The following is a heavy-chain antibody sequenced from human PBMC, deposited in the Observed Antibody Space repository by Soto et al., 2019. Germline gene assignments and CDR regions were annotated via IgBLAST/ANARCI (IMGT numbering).Heavy chain of an antibody. CDR2: ISAYNGNT. V-gene: IGHV1-18*01. J-gene: IGHJ4*02. Sequence: ASVKVSCKASGYTFTSYGISWVRQAPGQGPEWMGWISAYNGNTNYAQKLQGRVTMTTDTSTSTAYMELRSLRSDDTAVYYCASSYRDHGSDYWGQGTLVTVSS. CDR1: GYTFTSYG. D-gene: IGHD4-17*01. CDR3: ASSYRDHGSDY.